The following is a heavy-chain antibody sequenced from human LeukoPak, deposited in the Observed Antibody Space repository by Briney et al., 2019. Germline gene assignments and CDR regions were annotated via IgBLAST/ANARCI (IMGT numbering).Heavy chain of an antibody. V-gene: IGHV3-9*01. Sequence: GGSLRLSCAASGFTFDDYAMHWVRQAPGKGLEWVSGISWNSGSIGYADSVKGRFTISRDNAKNSLYLQMNSLRAEDTAVYYCAKVIGIAAAGPFDYWGQGTVVTVSS. D-gene: IGHD6-13*01. J-gene: IGHJ4*02. CDR1: GFTFDDYA. CDR3: AKVIGIAAAGPFDY. CDR2: ISWNSGSI.